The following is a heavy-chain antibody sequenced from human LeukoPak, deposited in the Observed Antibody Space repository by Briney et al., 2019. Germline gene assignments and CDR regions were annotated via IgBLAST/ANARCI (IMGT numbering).Heavy chain of an antibody. D-gene: IGHD1-20*01. Sequence: SVNVSCKASGGTFSSYAISWVRQAPGQGLEWMGGIIPIFGTANYAQKFQGRVTITADESTSTAYMELSSLRSEDTAVYYCASTPLTGTTELDYYYGMDVWGQGTTVTVSS. V-gene: IGHV1-69*13. CDR3: ASTPLTGTTELDYYYGMDV. J-gene: IGHJ6*02. CDR1: GGTFSSYA. CDR2: IIPIFGTA.